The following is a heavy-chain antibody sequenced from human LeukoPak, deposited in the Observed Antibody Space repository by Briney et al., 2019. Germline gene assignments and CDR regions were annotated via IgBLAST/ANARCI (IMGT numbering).Heavy chain of an antibody. CDR2: IYPGDSDT. D-gene: IGHD6-6*01. CDR1: GYIFTNYW. Sequence: GESLKISCQGSGYIFTNYWIGWVRPMPGKGLEWMGIIYPGDSDTRYSPSFQGQVTISADKSISTAYLQWSSLKASDTAMYYCARQGTSVAARPGYYYYMDVWGKGTTVTVSS. J-gene: IGHJ6*03. CDR3: ARQGTSVAARPGYYYYMDV. V-gene: IGHV5-51*01.